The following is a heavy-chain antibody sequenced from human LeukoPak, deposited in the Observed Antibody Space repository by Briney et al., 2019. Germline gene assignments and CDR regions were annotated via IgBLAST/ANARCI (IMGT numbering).Heavy chain of an antibody. V-gene: IGHV1-18*01. J-gene: IGHJ4*02. CDR1: GYTFRDFG. CDR3: ARGPYYDSWSGAGY. D-gene: IGHD3-3*01. Sequence: GSVKVSCKASGYTFRDFGISWVRQAPGQGLEWMGWITTYNGNTNYIQKLQGRVTMTTDTSTSTAYMELRSLRSDDTAVYYCARGPYYDSWSGAGYWGQGTLVTVSS. CDR2: ITTYNGNT.